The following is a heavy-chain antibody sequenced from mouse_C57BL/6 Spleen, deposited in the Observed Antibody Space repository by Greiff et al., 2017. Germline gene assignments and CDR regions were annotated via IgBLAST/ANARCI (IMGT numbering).Heavy chain of an antibody. D-gene: IGHD2-3*01. CDR1: GYTFTSYD. CDR2: IYPRDGST. Sequence: QVQLQQSGPELVKPGASVTLSCKASGYTFTSYDINWVKQRPGQGLEWIGWIYPRDGSTKYNEKFKGKATLTVYTSSSTSYMELHSLTSEDSAVYFCARSDGYYENYAMDYWGHGTSVTVSS. CDR3: ARSDGYYENYAMDY. V-gene: IGHV1-85*01. J-gene: IGHJ4*01.